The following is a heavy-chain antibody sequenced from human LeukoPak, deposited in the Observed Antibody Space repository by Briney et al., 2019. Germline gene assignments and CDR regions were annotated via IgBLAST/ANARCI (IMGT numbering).Heavy chain of an antibody. CDR2: ISGSGGST. CDR1: GFTFSSYA. Sequence: AGGSLRLSCAASGFTFSSYAMSWVRQAPGKGLEWVSAISGSGGSTYYADSVKGRFTISRDNSKNTLYLQMNSLRAEDTAVYYCARHTHRERFCSGSNCYTKNAFDLWGQGTMVTVSS. J-gene: IGHJ3*01. CDR3: ARHTHRERFCSGSNCYTKNAFDL. D-gene: IGHD2-2*02. V-gene: IGHV3-23*01.